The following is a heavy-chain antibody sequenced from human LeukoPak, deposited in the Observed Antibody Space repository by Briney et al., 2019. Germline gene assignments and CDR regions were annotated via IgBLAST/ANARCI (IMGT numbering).Heavy chain of an antibody. CDR2: INSNSGGT. V-gene: IGHV1-2*06. Sequence: ASVKVSCKASGYSFSDYSMHWVRQDPGQGLEWMGRINSNSGGTSYAQNFQGRVTMTRDTSISTAYMEVSGLTSDDTAVYYCARGGSGSGYLYYFDSWGQGTLVSVSS. D-gene: IGHD3-10*01. CDR3: ARGGSGSGYLYYFDS. J-gene: IGHJ4*02. CDR1: GYSFSDYS.